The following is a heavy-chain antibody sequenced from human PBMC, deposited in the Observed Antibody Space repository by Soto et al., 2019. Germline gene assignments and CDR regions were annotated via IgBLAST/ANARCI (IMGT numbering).Heavy chain of an antibody. CDR3: ARVLKSSAWHNDVYDI. CDR1: GFTFSSYW. J-gene: IGHJ3*02. Sequence: GGSLRLSYAASGFTFSSYWMHWVRQVPGKGLVRVSRINPDGGATKYADSVRGRFIISRDNAQNSLYLQMNSLRVEDTAVYYCARVLKSSAWHNDVYDIWVQGTMVTVS. D-gene: IGHD3-22*01. CDR2: INPDGGAT. V-gene: IGHV3-74*03.